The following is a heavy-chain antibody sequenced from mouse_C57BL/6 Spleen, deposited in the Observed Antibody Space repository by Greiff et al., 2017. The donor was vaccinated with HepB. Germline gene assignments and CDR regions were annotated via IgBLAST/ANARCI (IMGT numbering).Heavy chain of an antibody. V-gene: IGHV5-4*01. D-gene: IGHD1-1*01. CDR3: ARDRRDYGGFAY. CDR2: ISDGGSYT. J-gene: IGHJ3*01. CDR1: GFTFSSYA. Sequence: EVKLVESGGGLVKPGGSLKLSCAASGFTFSSYAMSWVRQTPEKRLEWVATISDGGSYTYYPDNVKGRFTISRDNAKNNLYLQMSHLKSEDTAMYYCARDRRDYGGFAYWGQGTLVTVSA.